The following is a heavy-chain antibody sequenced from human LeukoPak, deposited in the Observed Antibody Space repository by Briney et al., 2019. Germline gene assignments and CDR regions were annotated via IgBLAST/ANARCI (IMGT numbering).Heavy chain of an antibody. Sequence: GGSLRLSCAASGFTFSSYEMNWVRQAPGKGLEWVSYISSSGSTIYYADSVKGRFTISRDNSKNTLYLQMNSLRAEDTAVYYCAKDLVIAVAGPDYWGQGTLVTVSS. D-gene: IGHD6-19*01. CDR1: GFTFSSYE. V-gene: IGHV3-48*03. CDR3: AKDLVIAVAGPDY. CDR2: ISSSGSTI. J-gene: IGHJ4*02.